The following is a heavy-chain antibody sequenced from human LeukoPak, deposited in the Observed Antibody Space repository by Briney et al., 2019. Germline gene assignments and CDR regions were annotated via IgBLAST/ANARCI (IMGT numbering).Heavy chain of an antibody. CDR2: ISAYNGNT. Sequence: ASVKVSCKASGYTFTGYYMHWVRQAPGQGLEWMGWISAYNGNTNYAQKLQGRVTMTTDTSTSTAYMELRSLRSDDTAVYYCARDHDSSGYYLDWGQGTLVTVSS. CDR1: GYTFTGYY. CDR3: ARDHDSSGYYLD. D-gene: IGHD3-22*01. J-gene: IGHJ4*02. V-gene: IGHV1-18*04.